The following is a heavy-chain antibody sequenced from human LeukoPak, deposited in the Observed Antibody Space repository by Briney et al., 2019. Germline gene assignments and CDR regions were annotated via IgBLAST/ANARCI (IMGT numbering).Heavy chain of an antibody. J-gene: IGHJ6*03. V-gene: IGHV3-74*01. CDR2: INSDGSIT. CDR1: GFTFSSYW. CDR3: ARDGAVTTSDYMDV. Sequence: GGSLRLSCAASGFTFSSYWMHWVRQAPGKVLVWVSRINSDGSITSYADSVKGRFTISRDNAKNTLYLQMNSLRAEDTAVYYCARDGAVTTSDYMDVWGKGTTVTVSS. D-gene: IGHD4-17*01.